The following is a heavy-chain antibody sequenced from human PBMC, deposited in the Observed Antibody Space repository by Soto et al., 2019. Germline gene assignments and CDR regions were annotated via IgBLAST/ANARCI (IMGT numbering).Heavy chain of an antibody. CDR3: TTERDY. Sequence: VQLVESGGGLVQIGGSLKLSCATSGLNFSGSAMHWARQASGKGLEWVGRIRSRPHNYATTYAASVEGRFTISRDDSKHTVYLQMNGLKTDDTAMYYCTTERDYWGRGTLVTVSS. CDR2: IRSRPHNYAT. CDR1: GLNFSGSA. J-gene: IGHJ4*02. V-gene: IGHV3-73*02.